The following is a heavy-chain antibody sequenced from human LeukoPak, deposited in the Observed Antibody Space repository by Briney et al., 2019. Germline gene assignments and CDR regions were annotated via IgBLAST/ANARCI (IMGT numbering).Heavy chain of an antibody. CDR2: INPSGGST. CDR1: GYTFTSYY. V-gene: IGHV1-46*01. J-gene: IGHJ4*02. Sequence: ASVKVSCKASGYTFTSYYMHWVRQAPGQGLEWMGIINPSGGSTSYAQKFQGRVTMTRDMSTSTVYIELSSLRSEDTAVYYCAREQEGPYCSGGSCPFDYWGQGTLVTVSS. CDR3: AREQEGPYCSGGSCPFDY. D-gene: IGHD2-15*01.